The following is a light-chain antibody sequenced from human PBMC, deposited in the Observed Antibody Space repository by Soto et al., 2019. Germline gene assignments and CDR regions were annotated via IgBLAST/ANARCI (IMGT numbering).Light chain of an antibody. Sequence: QSALTQPASVSGSPGQSITISCTGTSSDVGGYNYVSWYQQHPGKAPKLMIYDVSNRPSGVSNRFSGSKSGNTASLTISGLQAEDEADYYCSSYTSSNPLVVFGGGTKLTVL. CDR1: SSDVGGYNY. V-gene: IGLV2-14*01. CDR2: DVS. J-gene: IGLJ2*01. CDR3: SSYTSSNPLVV.